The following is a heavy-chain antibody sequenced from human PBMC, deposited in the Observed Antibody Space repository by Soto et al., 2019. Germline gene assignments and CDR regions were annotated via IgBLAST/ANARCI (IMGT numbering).Heavy chain of an antibody. CDR3: GRVDWNPGGD. CDR2: IRSNDSGT. Sequence: EVRLVESGGGLVQPGGSLRLSCVASGFSFSDSCIHWVRQAPGKGLMWVSGIRSNDSGTAYADSVKGRFTISRHNANNTVYVQTNKLRAEDTAVYYCGRVDWNPGGDWGQGTLVTVSS. V-gene: IGHV3-74*01. D-gene: IGHD1-1*01. J-gene: IGHJ4*02. CDR1: GFSFSDSC.